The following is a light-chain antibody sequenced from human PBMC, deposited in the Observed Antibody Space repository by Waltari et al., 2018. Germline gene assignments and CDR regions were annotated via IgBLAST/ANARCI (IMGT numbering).Light chain of an antibody. V-gene: IGLV2-11*01. CDR2: DVS. CDR3: CSYTVSNTLL. J-gene: IGLJ3*02. Sequence: QSALTQPRSVSGSPGQSVTISCTGTSSDVGTYKYVSWHQQTPGQAPKLLIFDVSKRPSGVPDRVSGSKSGDTASLTISGLQAEDEADYYCCSYTVSNTLLFGGGTKLTVL. CDR1: SSDVGTYKY.